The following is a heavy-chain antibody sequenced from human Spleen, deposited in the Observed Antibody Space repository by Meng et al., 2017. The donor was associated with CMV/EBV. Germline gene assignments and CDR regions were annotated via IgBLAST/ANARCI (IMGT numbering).Heavy chain of an antibody. V-gene: IGHV3-21*01. Sequence: GFTFSNFDMHWVRQAPGKGLEWVSSITGSSAYMYYADSVRGRLTISRDNAQNSLYLQMNSLRAEDTAVYYCARGPAYCSSTSCPPDYWGQGTLVTVSS. CDR2: ITGSSAYM. D-gene: IGHD2-2*01. J-gene: IGHJ4*02. CDR1: GFTFSNFD. CDR3: ARGPAYCSSTSCPPDY.